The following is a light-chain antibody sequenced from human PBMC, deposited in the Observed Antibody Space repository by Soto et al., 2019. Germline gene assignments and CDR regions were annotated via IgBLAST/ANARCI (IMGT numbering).Light chain of an antibody. CDR3: QQYTFWPPGT. Sequence: EIVMTQSPATLSVSPGERATLSCRASQSVSSNLAWYQQKPGQAPRLLIYGASTRATGIPARFSGSGSGTEFTLTISSLQSEDFAVYYCQQYTFWPPGTFGQGTKVDIK. V-gene: IGKV3-15*01. CDR1: QSVSSN. CDR2: GAS. J-gene: IGKJ1*01.